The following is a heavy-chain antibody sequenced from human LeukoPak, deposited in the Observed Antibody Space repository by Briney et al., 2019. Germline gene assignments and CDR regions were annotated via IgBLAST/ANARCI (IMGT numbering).Heavy chain of an antibody. CDR3: ARDVYGGKRYYYYYMDV. J-gene: IGHJ6*03. CDR2: IYTSGST. V-gene: IGHV4-4*07. CDR1: GGSISSSNW. D-gene: IGHD4-23*01. Sequence: PSETLSLTCAVSGGSISSSNWWSWIRQPAGKGLEWIGRIYTSGSTNYNPSLKSRVTMSVDTSKNQFSLKLSSVTAADTAVYYCARDVYGGKRYYYYYMDVWGKGTTVTISS.